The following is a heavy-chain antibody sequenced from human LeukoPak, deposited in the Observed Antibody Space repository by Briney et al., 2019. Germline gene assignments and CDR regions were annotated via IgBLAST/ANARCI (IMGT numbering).Heavy chain of an antibody. D-gene: IGHD2-21*02. CDR1: GFTSSSYG. Sequence: GGSLRLSCAASGFTSSSYGMHWVRQAPGKGLEWVAVIWYDGTNKYYADSVKGRFTISRDNSENTLYLQMNSLRAEDTAVYYCARIGGDRDPFDYWGQGTLVTVSS. CDR2: IWYDGTNK. J-gene: IGHJ4*02. V-gene: IGHV3-33*01. CDR3: ARIGGDRDPFDY.